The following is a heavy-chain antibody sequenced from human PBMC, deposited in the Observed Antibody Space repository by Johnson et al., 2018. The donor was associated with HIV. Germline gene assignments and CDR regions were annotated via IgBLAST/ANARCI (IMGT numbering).Heavy chain of an antibody. CDR3: AKGATYYYGSGSYYTGSAFDI. V-gene: IGHV3-23*04. D-gene: IGHD3-10*01. J-gene: IGHJ3*02. CDR1: GFTFSSYA. CDR2: ISGSGGST. Sequence: QLVESGGGLVQPGGSLRLSCAASGFTFSSYAMSWVRQAPGKVLEWVSAISGSGGSTYYADSVKGRFTISRDNSKNTLYLQMNSLRAEDTAVYYCAKGATYYYGSGSYYTGSAFDIWGQGTMVTVSS.